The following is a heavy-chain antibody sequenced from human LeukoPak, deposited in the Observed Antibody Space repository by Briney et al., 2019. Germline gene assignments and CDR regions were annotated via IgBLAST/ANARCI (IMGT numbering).Heavy chain of an antibody. CDR2: IGTSSSTI. V-gene: IGHV3-48*02. Sequence: PGGSLRLSCAASGFTFSSYSMNWVRQAPGKGLERVSYIGTSSSTIYYADSVKGRFTISRDNAKNSLYLQMNSLKDEDTAVYYCARHDYGGNSGDYWGQGTLVTVSS. D-gene: IGHD4-23*01. CDR1: GFTFSSYS. CDR3: ARHDYGGNSGDY. J-gene: IGHJ4*02.